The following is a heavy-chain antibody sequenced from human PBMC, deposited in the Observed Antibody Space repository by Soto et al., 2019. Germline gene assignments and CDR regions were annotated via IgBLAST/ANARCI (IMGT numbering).Heavy chain of an antibody. D-gene: IGHD3-22*01. CDR1: GYTFTGYF. CDR3: ARVRTYYDSSGSLDY. J-gene: IGHJ4*02. Sequence: QVQLVQSGAEVKEPGASVKVSCKASGYTFTGYFMHWVRQAPGQGLEWMGWINPNSGDTNYAQKFQGRVTMTRDMSINTAYMELRRLTSDDTAVYYCARVRTYYDSSGSLDYWGQGSLVTVSS. V-gene: IGHV1-2*02. CDR2: INPNSGDT.